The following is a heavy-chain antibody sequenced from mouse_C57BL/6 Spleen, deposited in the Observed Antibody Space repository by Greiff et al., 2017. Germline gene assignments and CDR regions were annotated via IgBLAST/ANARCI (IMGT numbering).Heavy chain of an antibody. V-gene: IGHV1-26*01. CDR3: ARTHYYGSSSYYYAMDY. J-gene: IGHJ4*01. CDR1: GYTFTDYY. Sequence: VQLKQSGPELVKPGASVKISCKASGYTFTDYYMNWVKQSHGKSLAWIGDINPNNGGTSYNQKFKGKATLTVEKSSSTAYMELRSLTSEDSAVYYCARTHYYGSSSYYYAMDYWGQGTSVTVSS. D-gene: IGHD1-1*01. CDR2: INPNNGGT.